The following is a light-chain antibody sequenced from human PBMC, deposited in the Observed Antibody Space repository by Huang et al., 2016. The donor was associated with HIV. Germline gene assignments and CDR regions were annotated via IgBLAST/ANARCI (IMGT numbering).Light chain of an antibody. V-gene: IGKV3-15*01. CDR3: QQYDNWPLT. CDR1: HSVSSN. CDR2: GAS. Sequence: ERVMTQSPATLSVAPGERVTLSCRASHSVSSNLAWYQQKPGQAPRLLIHGASTRATGIPARFSGSGSGTEFILAISSLQSEDSGVYFCQQYDNWPLTFGQGTRLEIK. J-gene: IGKJ5*01.